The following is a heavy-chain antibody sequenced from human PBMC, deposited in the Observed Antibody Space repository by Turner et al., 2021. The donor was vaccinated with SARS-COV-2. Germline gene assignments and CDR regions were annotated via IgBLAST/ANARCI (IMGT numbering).Heavy chain of an antibody. D-gene: IGHD1-26*01. V-gene: IGHV4-39*01. J-gene: IGHJ4*02. Sequence: QLQMQESGPGLVKPSETLSLTCTVSGGSISSSRYYWGWIRQPPGKGLELIGSIYYSGSTYYNPSLKSRVTISVDTSKNQFSLRLSSVTAADTAVYYCARHSPELRGDYFDYWGQGTLVTVSS. CDR1: GGSISSSRYY. CDR2: IYYSGST. CDR3: ARHSPELRGDYFDY.